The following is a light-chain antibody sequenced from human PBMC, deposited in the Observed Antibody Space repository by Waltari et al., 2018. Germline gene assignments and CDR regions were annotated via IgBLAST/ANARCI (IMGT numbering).Light chain of an antibody. CDR2: WAS. CDR3: QQYYRSRT. Sequence: DIVMNQSPDSLASSLGERATIDCKSSQSVFYRSDNKNYLAWYQHKPGQPPKLLFYWASTRESGVPDRFSASGSGTDFTLTINNLQAEDVAVYYCQQYYRSRTFGQGTKVEIK. V-gene: IGKV4-1*01. J-gene: IGKJ1*01. CDR1: QSVFYRSDNKNY.